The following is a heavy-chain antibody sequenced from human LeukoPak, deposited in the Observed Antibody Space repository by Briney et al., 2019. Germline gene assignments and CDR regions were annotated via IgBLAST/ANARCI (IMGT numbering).Heavy chain of an antibody. V-gene: IGHV3-11*05. Sequence: GGSLRLSCAASGFIFSDYYMSWIRQAPGKGLEWVSYISSSSSYTNYADSVKGRFTISRDNAKNSLYLQMNSLRAEDTAVYYCARGSLDGDYDYYYYGMDVWGQGTTVTVSS. D-gene: IGHD4-17*01. CDR1: GFIFSDYY. CDR2: ISSSSSYT. CDR3: ARGSLDGDYDYYYYGMDV. J-gene: IGHJ6*02.